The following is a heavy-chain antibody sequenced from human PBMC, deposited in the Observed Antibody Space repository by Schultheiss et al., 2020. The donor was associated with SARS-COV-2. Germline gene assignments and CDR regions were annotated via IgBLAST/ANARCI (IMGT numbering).Heavy chain of an antibody. D-gene: IGHD3-10*01. CDR2: IYYSGST. CDR1: GGSISSYY. V-gene: IGHV4-59*01. Sequence: SQTLSLTCTVSGGSISSYYWGWIRQHPGKGLEWIGYIYYSGSTNYNPSLKSRVTISVDTSKNQFSLKLSYVTAADTAVYYCARTVRGVYYYYYYMDVWGKGTAVTVAS. J-gene: IGHJ6*03. CDR3: ARTVRGVYYYYYYMDV.